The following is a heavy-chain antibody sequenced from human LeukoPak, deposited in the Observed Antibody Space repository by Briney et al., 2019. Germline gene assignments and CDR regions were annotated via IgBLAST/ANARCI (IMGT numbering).Heavy chain of an antibody. D-gene: IGHD3-22*01. CDR1: GFTFDDYA. Sequence: GRSLRLSCAASGFTFDDYAMHWVRQAPGKGLEWVSRINSDGSSTSYADSVKGRFTISRDNAKNTPYLQMNSLRAEDTAVYYCARDFTMIVVGNWFDPWGQGNLVTVSS. CDR2: INSDGSST. V-gene: IGHV3-74*01. J-gene: IGHJ5*02. CDR3: ARDFTMIVVGNWFDP.